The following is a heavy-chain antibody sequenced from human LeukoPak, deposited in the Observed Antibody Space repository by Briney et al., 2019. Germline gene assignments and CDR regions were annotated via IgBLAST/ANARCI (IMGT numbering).Heavy chain of an antibody. D-gene: IGHD6-19*01. Sequence: ASVKVSCKASGYTFTGYYMHWVRQAPGQGLEWMGRINPNSGGTNYAQKFQGRVTMTRDTSISTAYMELSRLRSDDTAVYYCAREGQQWLVQNWFDPWGQGTLVTVSS. CDR3: AREGQQWLVQNWFDP. CDR1: GYTFTGYY. J-gene: IGHJ5*02. V-gene: IGHV1-2*06. CDR2: INPNSGGT.